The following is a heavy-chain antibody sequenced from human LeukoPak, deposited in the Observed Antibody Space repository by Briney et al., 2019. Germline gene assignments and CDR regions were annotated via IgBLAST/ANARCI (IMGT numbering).Heavy chain of an antibody. J-gene: IGHJ4*02. V-gene: IGHV3-30*18. Sequence: QPGRSLRLSCAASGFTFSSYGMHWVRQAPSKGLEWVALISYDGSDKYYADSVKGRFTISRDNSKNTLYLQMNSLRAEDTAVYYCAKVPLVGGTNQDDYWGQGTLVTVSS. CDR3: AKVPLVGGTNQDDY. CDR2: ISYDGSDK. D-gene: IGHD1-26*01. CDR1: GFTFSSYG.